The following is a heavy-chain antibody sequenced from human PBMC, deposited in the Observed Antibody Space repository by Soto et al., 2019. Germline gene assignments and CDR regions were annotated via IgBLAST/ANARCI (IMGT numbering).Heavy chain of an antibody. Sequence: QVQLQESGPGLVKPSQTLSLTCTVSGGSISSGGYYWSWIRQHPGKGLQWIGYIYYSGSTYYNPTIKSRVTISVDTSKNQFSLKLSSVTAADTAVYYCARTIVVVPAAMSGNLHFDYWGQGTLVTVSS. CDR3: ARTIVVVPAAMSGNLHFDY. CDR1: GGSISSGGYY. D-gene: IGHD2-2*01. CDR2: IYYSGST. V-gene: IGHV4-31*03. J-gene: IGHJ4*02.